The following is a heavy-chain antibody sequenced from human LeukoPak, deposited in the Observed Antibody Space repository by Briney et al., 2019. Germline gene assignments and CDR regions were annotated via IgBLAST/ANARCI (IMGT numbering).Heavy chain of an antibody. CDR1: GGSISRYY. CDR3: ARVGDGNFDY. V-gene: IGHV4-59*01. J-gene: IGHJ4*02. CDR2: IYYSGST. Sequence: SETLSLTCTVSGGSISRYYWSWIRQPPGKGLEWIGYIYYSGSTNYNPSLKSRVTISVDTSKNQFSLKLRSVTATDTAVYFCARVGDGNFDYWGQGTLVTVSS.